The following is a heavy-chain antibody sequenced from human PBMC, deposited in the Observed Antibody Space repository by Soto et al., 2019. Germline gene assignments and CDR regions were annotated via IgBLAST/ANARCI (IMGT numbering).Heavy chain of an antibody. J-gene: IGHJ4*02. CDR1: GFILSDCA. Sequence: HGGSLRLSCATSGFILSDCAMNWVRQAPGKGLEWVSYISSSSSGLDYADSVKGRFTIYRDNSKNTLYLKMNSLRAEDTAVYYCAKDEDSSGWFRFDYWGQGTLVTAPQ. D-gene: IGHD6-19*01. CDR3: AKDEDSSGWFRFDY. V-gene: IGHV3-48*01. CDR2: ISSSSSGL.